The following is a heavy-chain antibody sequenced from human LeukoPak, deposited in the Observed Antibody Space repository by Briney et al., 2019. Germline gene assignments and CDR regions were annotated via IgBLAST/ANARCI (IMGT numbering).Heavy chain of an antibody. CDR3: ARGLVSPGTGYFDL. D-gene: IGHD3-10*01. Sequence: GGSLRLSCEASGFTFRTYGMTWVRQAPGKGLEWVSGITGSSTWTYYADSVRGRFTISRDNSKNTLHLQMNNLTADDTAIYYCARGLVSPGTGYFDLWGRGTLVTVSS. CDR2: ITGSSTWT. CDR1: GFTFRTYG. J-gene: IGHJ2*01. V-gene: IGHV3-23*01.